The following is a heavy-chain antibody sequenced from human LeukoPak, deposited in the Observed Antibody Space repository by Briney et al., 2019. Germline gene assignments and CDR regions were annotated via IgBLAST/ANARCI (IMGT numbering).Heavy chain of an antibody. CDR1: GYTFTSYD. Sequence: ASVKVSCKASGYTFTSYDINWVRQATGQGLEWMGWMNPNSGNTGYAQKFQGRVTMTRNTSISTAYMELSSLRSEDTAVYYCASPGPVGHYGDFEGFWGQGTLVTVSS. J-gene: IGHJ4*02. CDR2: MNPNSGNT. CDR3: ASPGPVGHYGDFEGF. D-gene: IGHD4-17*01. V-gene: IGHV1-8*01.